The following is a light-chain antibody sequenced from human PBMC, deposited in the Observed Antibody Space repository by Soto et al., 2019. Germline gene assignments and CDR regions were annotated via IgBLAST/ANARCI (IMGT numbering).Light chain of an antibody. J-gene: IGKJ5*01. V-gene: IGKV3-11*01. CDR2: DAS. CDR3: QQRRSWPPTIT. Sequence: EIVLTQAPATLSLSPGEGATLSCRASQSVGSYLAWYQQKLGQAPRLLIYDASKRATDIPPRFSGSGSGTDFTLTISSLEPEDFAVYYCQQRRSWPPTITFGQGTRLEI. CDR1: QSVGSY.